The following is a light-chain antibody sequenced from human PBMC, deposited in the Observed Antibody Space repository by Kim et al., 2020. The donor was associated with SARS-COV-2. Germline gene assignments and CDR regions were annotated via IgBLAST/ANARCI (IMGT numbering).Light chain of an antibody. J-gene: IGKJ2*01. CDR1: QSVSSY. CDR3: QQRSNWPQNT. V-gene: IGKV3-11*01. Sequence: LAPGERATLSCRASQSVSSYLAWYQQKPGQAPRLLIYDASNRATGIPARFSGSGSGTDFTLTISSLEPEDFAVYYCQQRSNWPQNTFGQGTKLEI. CDR2: DAS.